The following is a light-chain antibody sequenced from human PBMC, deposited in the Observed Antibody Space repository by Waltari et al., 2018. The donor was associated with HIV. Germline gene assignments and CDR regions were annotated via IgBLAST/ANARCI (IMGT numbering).Light chain of an antibody. Sequence: QSALTQPASVSGSPGQSITISCTGAISAVGGYNYVSWYHQHPGKAPKLMIYDVSERPSGVSNRFSGSKSGNTASLTISGLQAEDEADYNCCSYAGSSTLLFGGGTKVTVL. V-gene: IGLV2-23*02. CDR2: DVS. J-gene: IGLJ2*01. CDR3: CSYAGSSTLL. CDR1: ISAVGGYNY.